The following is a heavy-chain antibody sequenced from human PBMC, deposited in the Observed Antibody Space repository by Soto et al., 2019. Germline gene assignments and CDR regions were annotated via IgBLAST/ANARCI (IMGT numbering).Heavy chain of an antibody. CDR3: ARKAIFGVIIIAFDI. Sequence: GESLKIPCKGSGYSFSSYWITWVRQMPGKGLEWMGRIDPSDSYTNYSPSFQGHVTISADKSISTAYLQWSSLKASDTAMYYCARKAIFGVIIIAFDIWGQGTMVTVSS. J-gene: IGHJ3*02. CDR1: GYSFSSYW. CDR2: IDPSDSYT. D-gene: IGHD3-3*01. V-gene: IGHV5-10-1*01.